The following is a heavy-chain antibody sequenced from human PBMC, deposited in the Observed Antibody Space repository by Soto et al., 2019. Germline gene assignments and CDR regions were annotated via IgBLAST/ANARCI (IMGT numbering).Heavy chain of an antibody. Sequence: PGGCLRLSCTASGFTFGDYAMSWFRQAPGRGLEWVGFIRSKAYGGTTEYAASVKGRFTISRDDSKSIAYLQMNSLKTEDTAVYYCTRDPEVWELLIGSASFYNYGMDVWGQGTTVTVSS. CDR3: TRDPEVWELLIGSASFYNYGMDV. D-gene: IGHD1-26*01. J-gene: IGHJ6*02. CDR1: GFTFGDYA. V-gene: IGHV3-49*03. CDR2: IRSKAYGGTT.